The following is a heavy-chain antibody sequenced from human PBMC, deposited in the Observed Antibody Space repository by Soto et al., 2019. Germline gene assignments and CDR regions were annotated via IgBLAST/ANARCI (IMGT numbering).Heavy chain of an antibody. CDR2: ISGSGGNR. Sequence: GGSLRLSCAASGFIFSTYAMSWVRQAPGKGLEWVSAISGSGGNRNYADSVRGRFTISRDNSKNTLYLQMNSLRADDTAEYYCARDRNPYCGADCSSTPMDVWGQGTTVTVSS. CDR3: ARDRNPYCGADCSSTPMDV. V-gene: IGHV3-23*01. CDR1: GFIFSTYA. D-gene: IGHD2-21*02. J-gene: IGHJ6*02.